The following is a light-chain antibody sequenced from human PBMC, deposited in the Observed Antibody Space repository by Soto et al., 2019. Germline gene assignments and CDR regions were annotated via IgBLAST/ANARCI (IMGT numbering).Light chain of an antibody. CDR1: SSDVGIYNY. J-gene: IGLJ1*01. Sequence: QSVLTQPASVSGSPGQSIAISCTGSSSDVGIYNYVSWYQQRPGKVPKLIIYEVTNRPSGVSNRFSGSKSGNTASLTISGRQAEDEADYDCSSYTTSSTRVFGTGTKVTVL. CDR2: EVT. V-gene: IGLV2-14*01. CDR3: SSYTTSSTRV.